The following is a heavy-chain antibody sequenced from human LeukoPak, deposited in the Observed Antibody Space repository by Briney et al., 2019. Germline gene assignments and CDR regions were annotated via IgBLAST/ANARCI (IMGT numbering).Heavy chain of an antibody. D-gene: IGHD3-9*01. J-gene: IGHJ6*03. CDR3: AIFSKRSRGYDIQYYYYYMDV. CDR1: GYTFTSYL. CDR2: INTNTVNP. Sequence: GSSVKIYCKASGYTFTSYLMTWVRQAPGQGLEWMGWINTNTVNPTYAQGFTGRFVFSLDTSVSTAYLQISSLKAEDTAVYYCAIFSKRSRGYDIQYYYYYMDVWGKGTTVAVSS. V-gene: IGHV7-4-1*02.